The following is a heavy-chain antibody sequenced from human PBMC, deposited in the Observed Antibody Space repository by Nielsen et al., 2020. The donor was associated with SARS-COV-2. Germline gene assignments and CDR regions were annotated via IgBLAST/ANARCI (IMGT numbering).Heavy chain of an antibody. J-gene: IGHJ5*02. CDR2: LNPHSGGT. V-gene: IGHV1-8*02. D-gene: IGHD2-15*01. CDR1: GYTFTSYA. Sequence: ASVKVSCKASGYTFTSYAMNWVRQAPGQGLEWMGWLNPHSGGTDYAQNFQGRATMTWNTSIGAVYMELSSLRSEDTAVYYCARGLAVGATPINPWGQGTLVTVSS. CDR3: ARGLAVGATPINP.